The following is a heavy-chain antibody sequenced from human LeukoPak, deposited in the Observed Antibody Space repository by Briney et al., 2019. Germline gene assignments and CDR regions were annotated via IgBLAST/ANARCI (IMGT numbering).Heavy chain of an antibody. V-gene: IGHV3-48*04. J-gene: IGHJ5*02. CDR1: GLSISGQW. CDR2: MSSRGSII. Sequence: GGSLRLSCVASGLSISGQWMNWVRQAPGKGLEWVSYMSSRGSIIFYADSVKGRFTISRDNAKNSLYLQMDSLRVEDTAVYYCARGAAGGMYNWFDPWGQGTLVTVSS. D-gene: IGHD6-13*01. CDR3: ARGAAGGMYNWFDP.